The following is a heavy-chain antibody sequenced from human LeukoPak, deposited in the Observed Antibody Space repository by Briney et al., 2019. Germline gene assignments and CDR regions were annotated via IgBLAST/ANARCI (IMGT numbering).Heavy chain of an antibody. CDR2: ISYDGSNK. V-gene: IGHV3-30*03. Sequence: GGSLRLSCAASGFTFSSYGMHWVRQAPGKGLEWVAVISYDGSNKYYADSVKGRLTICRDNSKNTLYLQMNSLRAEDTAVYYCARGSDSRPFDYWGQGTLVTVSS. CDR1: GFTFSSYG. CDR3: ARGSDSRPFDY. D-gene: IGHD3-22*01. J-gene: IGHJ4*02.